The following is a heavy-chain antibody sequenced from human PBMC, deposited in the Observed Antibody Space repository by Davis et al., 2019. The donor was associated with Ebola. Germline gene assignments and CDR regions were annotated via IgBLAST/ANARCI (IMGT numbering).Heavy chain of an antibody. CDR3: TRWASSSPLLSYGMDV. D-gene: IGHD6-6*01. CDR1: GFTFSSYS. CDR2: ISSSSSYI. J-gene: IGHJ6*02. V-gene: IGHV3-21*01. Sequence: GGSLRLSCAASGFTFSSYSMNWVRQAPGKGLEWVSSISSSSSYIYYADSVKGRFTISRDNAKNSLYLQMNSLRAEDTAVYYCTRWASSSPLLSYGMDVWGQGTTVTVSS.